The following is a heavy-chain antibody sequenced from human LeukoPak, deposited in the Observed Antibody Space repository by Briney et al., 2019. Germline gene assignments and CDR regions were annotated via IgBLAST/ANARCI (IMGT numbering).Heavy chain of an antibody. Sequence: GGSLRLSCAASGFTFAGYWISWDRQAPGKGREWVANIKQDASEEYYVDSVKGRFTISRDNAKNSLYLQMNSLRAEDTAVYYCVRDRGRASVDYWGQGTLVTVSS. CDR1: GFTFAGYW. J-gene: IGHJ4*02. V-gene: IGHV3-7*01. CDR2: IKQDASEE. D-gene: IGHD1-26*01. CDR3: VRDRGRASVDY.